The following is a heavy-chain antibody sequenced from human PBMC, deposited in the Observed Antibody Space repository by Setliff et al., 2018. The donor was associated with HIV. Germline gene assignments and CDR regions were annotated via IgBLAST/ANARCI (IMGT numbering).Heavy chain of an antibody. V-gene: IGHV4-38-2*01. J-gene: IGHJ6*03. D-gene: IGHD2-2*02. Sequence: SETLSLTCAVSGYSISSGYYWGWIRQPPGKGLEWMGSIYHSGSTYYTPSLNSRVTISVDTSKNQFSLKLSSVTAADTAVYYCASEPIVVVPAAIWAQIYYMDVWGKGTTVTVSS. CDR3: ASEPIVVVPAAIWAQIYYMDV. CDR2: IYHSGST. CDR1: GYSISSGYY.